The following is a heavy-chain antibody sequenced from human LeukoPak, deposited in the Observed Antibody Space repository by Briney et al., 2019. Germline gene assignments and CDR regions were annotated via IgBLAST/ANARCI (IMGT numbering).Heavy chain of an antibody. CDR3: ARAGYSYGGQFDY. V-gene: IGHV4-59*01. J-gene: IGHJ4*02. CDR2: IYYSGSP. CDR1: GGSLSTYY. Sequence: SETLSLTCTVSGGSLSTYYWNRIRQPPGKGLEWIGYIYYSGSPNYSPSLKSRVTISVDTSKNQFSLKLSSVTAADTAVYYCARAGYSYGGQFDYWGRGTLVTVSS. D-gene: IGHD5-18*01.